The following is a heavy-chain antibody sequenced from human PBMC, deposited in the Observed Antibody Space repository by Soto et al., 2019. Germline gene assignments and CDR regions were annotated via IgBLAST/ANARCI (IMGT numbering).Heavy chain of an antibody. Sequence: EVQLVESGGGLVKPGGSLRLSCAASGFTFSNYGMNWVRQAPGKGLEWVSSISSSSFYIYYADSVKGRFTISRDNAKNSLYLQMNSLRAEDTAVYYCARDQSFTERATIFGVNMGRDDHHYGMDVWGQGTTVTVSS. CDR2: ISSSSFYI. J-gene: IGHJ6*02. CDR3: ARDQSFTERATIFGVNMGRDDHHYGMDV. CDR1: GFTFSNYG. V-gene: IGHV3-21*01. D-gene: IGHD3-3*01.